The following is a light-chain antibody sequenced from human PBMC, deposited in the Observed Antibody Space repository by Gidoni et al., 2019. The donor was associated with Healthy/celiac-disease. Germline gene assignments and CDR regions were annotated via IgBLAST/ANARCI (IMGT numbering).Light chain of an antibody. J-gene: IGLJ2*01. Sequence: QSALTQPASVSGSPGQSITISCTGTSSDVGSYNLVSWYQQHPGKAPKLMIYEGSKRPSGVSNRFSGSKSGNTASLTISGLQAEDEADYYCCSYAGRLHVVFGGGTKLTVL. CDR3: CSYAGRLHVV. V-gene: IGLV2-23*01. CDR2: EGS. CDR1: SSDVGSYNL.